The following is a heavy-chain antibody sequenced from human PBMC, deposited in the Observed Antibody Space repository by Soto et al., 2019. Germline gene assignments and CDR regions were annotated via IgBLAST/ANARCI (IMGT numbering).Heavy chain of an antibody. CDR1: GGSFSGYY. CDR2: INHSGST. J-gene: IGHJ6*04. D-gene: IGHD2-15*01. CDR3: ARVNDGQRCCSGGGGSTGSYYYGMDV. Sequence: QVQLQQWGAGLLKPSETLSLTCAVYGGSFSGYYWRWIRQPPGKGLEWIGEINHSGSTNYTPSLKGRVTRSVDTSRCVFSRKRSCGSAAGTGVDYCARVNDGQRCCSGGGGSTGSYYYGMDVWGKGTTVTVS. V-gene: IGHV4-34*01.